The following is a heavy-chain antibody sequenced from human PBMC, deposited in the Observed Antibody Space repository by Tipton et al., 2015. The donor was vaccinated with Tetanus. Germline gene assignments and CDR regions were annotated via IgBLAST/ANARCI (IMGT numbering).Heavy chain of an antibody. D-gene: IGHD3-10*01. J-gene: IGHJ6*02. Sequence: TLSLTCTVSGASINAGGYLWTWVRQHPGKGLEWIGNIYYSTMRSSNIPSLSSRVTISVDTSKNEFSLSLTSVTAADTAVYYCARVKGTYNHYGLDVWGQGTTVTVAS. CDR2: IYYSTMRS. CDR3: ARVKGTYNHYGLDV. V-gene: IGHV4-31*03. CDR1: GASINAGGYL.